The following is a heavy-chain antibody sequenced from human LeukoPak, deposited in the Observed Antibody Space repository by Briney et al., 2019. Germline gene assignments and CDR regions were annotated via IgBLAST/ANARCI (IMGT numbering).Heavy chain of an antibody. Sequence: GASVTVSCKASGGTFSSYAISWVRQAPGQGLEWMGGIIPIFGTANYAQKFQGRVTITADESTSTAYMELSSLRSEDTAAYYCATMVRGDEDAFDIWGQGTMVTVSS. D-gene: IGHD3-10*01. CDR3: ATMVRGDEDAFDI. CDR1: GGTFSSYA. CDR2: IIPIFGTA. V-gene: IGHV1-69*13. J-gene: IGHJ3*02.